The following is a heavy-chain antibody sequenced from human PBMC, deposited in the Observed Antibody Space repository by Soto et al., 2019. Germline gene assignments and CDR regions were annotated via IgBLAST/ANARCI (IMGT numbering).Heavy chain of an antibody. CDR2: INAGNGNT. D-gene: IGHD2-15*01. V-gene: IGHV1-3*01. CDR3: ARGPGGPDGPGDY. J-gene: IGHJ4*02. CDR1: GYTFTSYA. Sequence: QVQLVQSGAEVKKPGASVKVSCKASGYTFTSYAMHWVRQAPGQRLEWMGWINAGNGNTKYSQKSQGRVTITRDTSASTAYMELSSLRPEDTAVYYCARGPGGPDGPGDYWGQGTLVTVSS.